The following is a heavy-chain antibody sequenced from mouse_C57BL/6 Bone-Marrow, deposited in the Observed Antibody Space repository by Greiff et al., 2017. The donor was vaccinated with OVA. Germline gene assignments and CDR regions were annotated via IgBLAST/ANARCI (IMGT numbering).Heavy chain of an antibody. CDR2: INPNNGGT. J-gene: IGHJ3*01. D-gene: IGHD2-1*01. CDR1: GYTFTDYY. V-gene: IGHV1-26*01. CDR3: ARFPFDYGNHEGFAY. Sequence: VQLQQSGPELVKPGASVKISCKASGYTFTDYYMNWVKQSHGKSLEWIGDINPNNGGTSYNQKFKGKATLTVDKSSSTAYMELRSLTSEDSAVYYCARFPFDYGNHEGFAYWGQGTLVTVSA.